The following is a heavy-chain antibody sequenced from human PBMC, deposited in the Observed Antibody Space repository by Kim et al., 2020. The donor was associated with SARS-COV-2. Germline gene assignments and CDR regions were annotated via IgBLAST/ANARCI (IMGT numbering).Heavy chain of an antibody. Sequence: GGSLRLSCAASGFTFSSYGMHWVRQAPGKGLEWVAVISYDGSNKYYADSVKGRFTISTDNSKNTRYLQMNSRRAEDTAVYYCAKDRGLGIFGVVIRNYY. D-gene: IGHD3-3*01. CDR2: ISYDGSNK. J-gene: IGHJ6*01. V-gene: IGHV3-30*18. CDR1: GFTFSSYG. CDR3: AKDRGLGIFGVVIRNYY.